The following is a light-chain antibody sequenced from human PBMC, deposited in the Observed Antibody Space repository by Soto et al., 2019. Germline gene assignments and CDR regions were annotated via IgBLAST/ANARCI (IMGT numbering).Light chain of an antibody. CDR2: GAS. CDR1: QSVRSSY. CDR3: QQYGSSTAT. Sequence: EIVLTQSPGTRSLSPGERATLSCRVSQSVRSSYLAWYQLKPGQAPRLLIYGASSRATDIPDRFSGSGSGTDFTLTISRLEPEDFAVYYCQQYGSSTATFGQGTKVEIK. J-gene: IGKJ1*01. V-gene: IGKV3-20*01.